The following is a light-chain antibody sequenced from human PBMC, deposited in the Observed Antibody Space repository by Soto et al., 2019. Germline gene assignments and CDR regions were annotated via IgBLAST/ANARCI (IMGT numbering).Light chain of an antibody. CDR1: QSVSSSY. CDR2: GAS. J-gene: IGKJ1*01. CDR3: QQYGSSPGT. Sequence: EVVLTQSPGTXXXXXXXXXXXSXXASQSVSSSYLAWYQQKPGQAPRLLIYGASSRATGIPDRFSGSGSGTDFTLTISRLEPEDFAVYYCQQYGSSPGTFGQGTKVDIK. V-gene: IGKV3-20*01.